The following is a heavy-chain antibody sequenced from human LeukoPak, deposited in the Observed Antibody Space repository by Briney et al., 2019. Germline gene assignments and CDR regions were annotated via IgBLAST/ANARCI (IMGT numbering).Heavy chain of an antibody. V-gene: IGHV4-39*01. Sequence: PSETLSLTCTVSGGSISSSSYYWGWIRQPPGKGLEWIGSIYYSGSTYYNPSLKSRVTISVDTSKNQFSLKLSSVTAADTAVYYCASPYCSSTSCYRPRSYYYGMDVWGQGATVTVSS. CDR1: GGSISSSSYY. J-gene: IGHJ6*02. CDR3: ASPYCSSTSCYRPRSYYYGMDV. D-gene: IGHD2-2*01. CDR2: IYYSGST.